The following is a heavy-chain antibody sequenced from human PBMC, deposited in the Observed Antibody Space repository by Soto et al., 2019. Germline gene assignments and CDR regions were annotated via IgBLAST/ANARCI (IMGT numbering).Heavy chain of an antibody. Sequence: QVQLVQSGAEVKKPGASVKVSCKASGYTFTSYGISWVRQAPGQGLEWMGWINAYNGNTNYAQKFQGRVTMITDTSTSTGYMDLRSLRSDDTAVYYCARDVGYGLIDYWGQGTLVTVSS. V-gene: IGHV1-18*01. J-gene: IGHJ4*02. CDR2: INAYNGNT. CDR1: GYTFTSYG. D-gene: IGHD5-18*01. CDR3: ARDVGYGLIDY.